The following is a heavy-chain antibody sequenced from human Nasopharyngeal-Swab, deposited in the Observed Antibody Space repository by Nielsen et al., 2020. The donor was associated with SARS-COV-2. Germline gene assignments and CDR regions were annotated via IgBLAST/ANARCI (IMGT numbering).Heavy chain of an antibody. D-gene: IGHD3-3*01. CDR1: GYTFTDYY. CDR3: ARTRITIFGVVISVDY. Sequence: ASVKVSCNASGYTFTDYYFHWVRQAPGQGLEWMGRINPNNGDTNYAQKPQGRVTMTTDTSTSTAYMELRSLRSDDTAVYYCARTRITIFGVVISVDYWGQGTLVTVSS. CDR2: INPNNGDT. V-gene: IGHV1-18*04. J-gene: IGHJ4*02.